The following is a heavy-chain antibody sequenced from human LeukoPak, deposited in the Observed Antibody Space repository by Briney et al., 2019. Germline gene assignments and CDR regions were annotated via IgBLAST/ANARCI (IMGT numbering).Heavy chain of an antibody. CDR2: ISYSGST. D-gene: IGHD4-17*01. CDR3: AREGDYGTY. CDR1: GGSISSYY. Sequence: SETLSLTCTVSGGSISSYYWTWIRQPPGKVLEWIGYISYSGSTNYNPSLRSRVTMSVDTSKNQFSLKLSSVTAADTAVYYCAREGDYGTYWGQGTLVTVSS. V-gene: IGHV4-59*12. J-gene: IGHJ4*02.